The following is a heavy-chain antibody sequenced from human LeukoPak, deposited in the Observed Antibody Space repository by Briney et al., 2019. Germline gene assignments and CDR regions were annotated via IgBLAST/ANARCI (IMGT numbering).Heavy chain of an antibody. CDR3: ARSELLWFGGVNSGFDY. CDR1: GYSIGSGYY. CDR2: IYHSGNS. J-gene: IGHJ4*02. D-gene: IGHD3-10*01. V-gene: IGHV4-38-2*02. Sequence: SETLSLTCTISGYSIGSGYYWSWIRQSPGKGLEWLASIYHSGNSFYKPSLKSRLTISVDKSKNQFSLKLTSVTAADTAVYYCARSELLWFGGVNSGFDYWGQGTLVTVSS.